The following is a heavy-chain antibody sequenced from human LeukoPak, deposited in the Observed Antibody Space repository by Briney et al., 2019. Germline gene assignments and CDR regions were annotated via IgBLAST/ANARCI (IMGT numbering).Heavy chain of an antibody. V-gene: IGHV4-34*01. J-gene: IGHJ1*01. D-gene: IGHD6-19*01. CDR3: ARGYSVAGLFQH. CDR2: INHSGST. Sequence: SETLSLTCPVYGGSFSGYYWSWIRQPPGKGLEWIGEINHSGSTNYNPSLRSRCTIPVDTSNNQFSLKLSSVTAADTAVYYCARGYSVAGLFQHWGQGTLVTVSS. CDR1: GGSFSGYY.